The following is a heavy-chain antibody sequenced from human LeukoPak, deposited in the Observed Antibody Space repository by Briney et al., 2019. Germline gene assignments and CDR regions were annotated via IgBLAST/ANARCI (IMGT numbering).Heavy chain of an antibody. Sequence: ASVKVSCKASGGTFSSYAISRVRQAPGQGLEWMGGIIPIFGTANYAQKFQGRVTITTDESTSTAYMELSSLRSEDTAVYYCARGPTYYYDSSGYQYFDYWGQGTLVTVSS. CDR3: ARGPTYYYDSSGYQYFDY. D-gene: IGHD3-22*01. J-gene: IGHJ4*02. CDR2: IIPIFGTA. CDR1: GGTFSSYA. V-gene: IGHV1-69*05.